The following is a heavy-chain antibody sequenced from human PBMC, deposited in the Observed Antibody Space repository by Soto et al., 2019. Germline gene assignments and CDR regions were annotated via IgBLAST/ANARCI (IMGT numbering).Heavy chain of an antibody. CDR2: IYYSGST. CDR3: ARRRVATVTTGGYYYYYMDV. D-gene: IGHD4-17*01. Sequence: SETLSLTCTVSGGSISSYYWSWIRQPPGKRLEWIGYIYYSGSTNYNPSLKSRVTISVDTSKNQFSLKLSSVTAADTAVYYCARRRVATVTTGGYYYYYMDVWGKGTTVTVSS. CDR1: GGSISSYY. J-gene: IGHJ6*03. V-gene: IGHV4-59*08.